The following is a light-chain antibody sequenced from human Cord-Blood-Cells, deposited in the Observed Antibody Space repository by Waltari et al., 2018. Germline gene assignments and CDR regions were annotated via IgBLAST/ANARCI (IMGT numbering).Light chain of an antibody. V-gene: IGKV1-39*01. CDR2: AAS. CDR1: QSISSY. J-gene: IGKJ5*01. CDR3: QQSYSTPIT. Sequence: DIKMTQSPSSLSASVGDRVTITCRESQSISSYLNWYQQKPGKAPKLLIYAASSLQSGVPSRFSGSGSGTDFTLTISSLQPEDFATYYCQQSYSTPITFGQGTRLEIK.